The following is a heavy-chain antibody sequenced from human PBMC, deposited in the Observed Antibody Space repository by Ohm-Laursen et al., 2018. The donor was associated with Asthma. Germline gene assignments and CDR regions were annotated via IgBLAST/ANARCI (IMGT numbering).Heavy chain of an antibody. V-gene: IGHV3-21*04. D-gene: IGHD3-22*01. CDR1: GFTFSTYS. CDR3: ARAEEYYYDSSGYLGAFDI. Sequence: SLRLSCSASGFTFSTYSMNWVRQAPGKGLEWVSSISSSSSYIYYADSVKGRFTISRDNAKNSLYLQMNSLRAEDTAVYYCARAEEYYYDSSGYLGAFDIWGQGTMVTVSS. J-gene: IGHJ3*02. CDR2: ISSSSSYI.